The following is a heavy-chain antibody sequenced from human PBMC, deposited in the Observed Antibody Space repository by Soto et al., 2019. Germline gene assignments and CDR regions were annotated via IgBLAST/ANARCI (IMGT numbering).Heavy chain of an antibody. CDR1: GFTFDDYG. D-gene: IGHD6-13*01. J-gene: IGHJ1*01. CDR3: ASKDSSSWYVGYFQH. V-gene: IGHV3-20*04. Sequence: EVPLVESGGGVVRPGGSLRLSCAASGFTFDDYGMSWVRQAPGKGLEWVSGINWNGGSTGYADSVKGRFTISRDNAKNSLYLQMNSLRAEDTALYYCASKDSSSWYVGYFQHWGQGTLVTVSS. CDR2: INWNGGST.